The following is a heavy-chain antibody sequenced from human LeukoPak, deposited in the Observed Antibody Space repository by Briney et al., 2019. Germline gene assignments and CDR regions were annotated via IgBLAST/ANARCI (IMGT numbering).Heavy chain of an antibody. CDR3: ARVSRIAARRYNWFDP. CDR2: MNPNSGNT. Sequence: GASVKVSCKASGYTFTSYDINWVRQATGQGLEWMGWMNPNSGNTGYAQKFQGRVTMTRNTSISTAYMELSSLRSEDTAVYYCARVSRIAARRYNWFDPWGQGTLVTVSS. D-gene: IGHD6-6*01. CDR1: GYTFTSYD. J-gene: IGHJ5*02. V-gene: IGHV1-8*01.